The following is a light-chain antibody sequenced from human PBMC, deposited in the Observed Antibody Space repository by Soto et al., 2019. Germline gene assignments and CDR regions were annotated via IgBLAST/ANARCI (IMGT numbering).Light chain of an antibody. Sequence: EIVLTQSPGTLSLSPGERATLSCRASQRVSSSYLAWYQQKPCQAPRHLIYGSSSRDTCITDRFSGSGYGTDFTLTISRLEPEDFTLYYCQPYSSPAPYTFGQGMKLGIK. CDR1: QRVSSSY. J-gene: IGKJ2*01. V-gene: IGKV3-20*01. CDR2: GSS. CDR3: QPYSSPAPYT.